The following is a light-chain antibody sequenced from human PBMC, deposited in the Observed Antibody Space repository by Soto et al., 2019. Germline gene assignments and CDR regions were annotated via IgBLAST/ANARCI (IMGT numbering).Light chain of an antibody. V-gene: IGKV3-20*01. Sequence: EIVLTQSPGTLSLSPGERATLSCRASQSVSSSYLAWYQQKPGQAPRLLIYGASSRATGIPDGFSGSWSGTDFTLTITRLEPEDFAVYYCQQYGSSPQTFGPGTKVDIK. J-gene: IGKJ3*01. CDR2: GAS. CDR1: QSVSSSY. CDR3: QQYGSSPQT.